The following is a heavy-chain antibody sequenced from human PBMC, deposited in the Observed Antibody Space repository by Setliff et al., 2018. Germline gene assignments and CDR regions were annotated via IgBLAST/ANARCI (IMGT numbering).Heavy chain of an antibody. V-gene: IGHV1-46*01. Sequence: GASVKVSCKASGYTFTSYYMHWVRQAPGQGLEWMGITNPSGGSTSYAQKFQGRVTMTRDTSTSTVYMELSSLRSEDTAVYYCARDPNYYDSSGQLLGDAFDIWGQGTMVTVSS. CDR1: GYTFTSYY. J-gene: IGHJ3*02. CDR2: TNPSGGST. D-gene: IGHD3-22*01. CDR3: ARDPNYYDSSGQLLGDAFDI.